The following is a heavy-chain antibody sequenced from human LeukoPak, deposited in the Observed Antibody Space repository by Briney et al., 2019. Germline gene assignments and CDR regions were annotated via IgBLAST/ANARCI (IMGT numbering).Heavy chain of an antibody. J-gene: IGHJ3*02. D-gene: IGHD3-16*02. Sequence: GGSLRLSCAASGFTFSTYWMSWVRQAPGKGREWVATIKQDGSERYYVDSVKGRFTISRDNAKNSLYLQMNSLRGEDTAVYYCARILSRAFDIWGLGTMVTVSS. V-gene: IGHV3-7*01. CDR2: IKQDGSER. CDR3: ARILSRAFDI. CDR1: GFTFSTYW.